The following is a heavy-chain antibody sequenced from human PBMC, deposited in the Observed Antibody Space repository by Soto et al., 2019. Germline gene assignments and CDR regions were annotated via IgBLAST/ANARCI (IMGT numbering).Heavy chain of an antibody. Sequence: GASVKVSCKASGYTFTSYDINWVRQATGQGLEWMGWMNPNSVNTGYAQKFQGRFTMTRNTSISKAYMELSSLSSEDTAVYYCASSRPRTLTFDYWGQGTLVTVSS. CDR2: MNPNSVNT. V-gene: IGHV1-8*01. CDR1: GYTFTSYD. J-gene: IGHJ4*02. CDR3: ASSRPRTLTFDY.